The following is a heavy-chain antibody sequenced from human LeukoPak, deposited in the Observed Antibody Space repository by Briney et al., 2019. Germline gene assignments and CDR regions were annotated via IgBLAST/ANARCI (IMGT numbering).Heavy chain of an antibody. CDR1: GVSISNYY. V-gene: IGHV4-59*01. D-gene: IGHD4-17*01. CDR3: ARATVTKFDP. J-gene: IGHJ5*02. CDR2: IHYSGST. Sequence: PSETLSLTCAVSGVSISNYYWSWIRQPPGKGLEWIGYIHYSGSTSYNPSLKSRVTISVDTSKNQFSLKLSSVTAADTAVYYCARATVTKFDPWGQGTLVTVSS.